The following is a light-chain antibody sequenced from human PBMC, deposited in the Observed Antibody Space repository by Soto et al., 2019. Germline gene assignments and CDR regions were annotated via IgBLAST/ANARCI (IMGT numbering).Light chain of an antibody. CDR1: QSVSSN. CDR3: QQRSDWPWT. J-gene: IGKJ1*01. Sequence: IVWTQSPATLSLSPCEIATLSCRASQSVSSNLAWYRQKPGQAPRLLIYASSNRAAGIPARFSGSGSGTDFTLTVSSLEPEDFVVYYCQQRSDWPWTFGQGTKVDIK. V-gene: IGKV3-11*01. CDR2: ASS.